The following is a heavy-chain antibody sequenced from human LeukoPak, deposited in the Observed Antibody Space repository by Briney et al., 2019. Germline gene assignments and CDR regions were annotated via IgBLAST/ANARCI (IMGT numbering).Heavy chain of an antibody. V-gene: IGHV3-74*01. CDR2: INIDGSSI. CDR1: GFTSTNYW. J-gene: IGHJ3*01. Sequence: PGGSLRLSCAASGFTSTNYWMHWVRQAPEKGLVWVSRINIDGSSISYVDSVKGRFTISRDNAKNTLYLQMNSLRAEDTAVYYCARDRYDIVTGYNPLGAFDLWGQGTMVTVFS. D-gene: IGHD3-9*01. CDR3: ARDRYDIVTGYNPLGAFDL.